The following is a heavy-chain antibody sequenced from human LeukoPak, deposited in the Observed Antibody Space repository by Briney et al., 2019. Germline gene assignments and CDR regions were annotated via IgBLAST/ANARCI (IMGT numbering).Heavy chain of an antibody. CDR1: GGSISSYY. Sequence: RSETLSLTCTVSGGSISSYYWSWIRQPAGNGLEWIGRFYTSGSTNYNPSLKSRVTMSVDTSKNQFSLKLSSVTAADTAVYYCARERGTYCGGDCYSWYFQHWGQGTLVTVSS. CDR3: ARERGTYCGGDCYSWYFQH. V-gene: IGHV4-4*07. J-gene: IGHJ1*01. D-gene: IGHD2-21*02. CDR2: FYTSGST.